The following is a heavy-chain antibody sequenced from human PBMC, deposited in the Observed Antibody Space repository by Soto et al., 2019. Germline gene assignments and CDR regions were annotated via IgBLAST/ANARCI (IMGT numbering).Heavy chain of an antibody. Sequence: SETLSLTCIVSGDSISSSHYYWAWIRQPPGKGLEWIGTIYYSGSTYYNPSLKSRVTISVDTSENQLSLKLRSVTDADTAIYFCAMHGPNYDLETYLPAPESWGQGTLVTVSS. CDR1: GDSISSSHYY. D-gene: IGHD3-10*01. CDR3: AMHGPNYDLETYLPAPES. J-gene: IGHJ4*02. V-gene: IGHV4-39*01. CDR2: IYYSGST.